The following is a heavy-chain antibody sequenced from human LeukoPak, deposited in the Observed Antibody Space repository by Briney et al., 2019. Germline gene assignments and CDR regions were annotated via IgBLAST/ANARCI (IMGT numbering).Heavy chain of an antibody. CDR1: GGSISSYY. V-gene: IGHV4-4*07. D-gene: IGHD6-19*01. J-gene: IGHJ5*02. Sequence: SETLSLTCTVSGGSISSYYWSWIRQPAGKGLEWIGRIYTSGSTNYNPSLKSRVTMSVDTSKNQFSLKLSSVTAADTAVYYCARDLSWQWLVLERPKNWFDPWGQGTLVTVSS. CDR2: IYTSGST. CDR3: ARDLSWQWLVLERPKNWFDP.